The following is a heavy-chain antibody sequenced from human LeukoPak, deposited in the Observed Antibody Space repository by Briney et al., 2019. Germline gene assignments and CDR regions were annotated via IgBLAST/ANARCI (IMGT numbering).Heavy chain of an antibody. D-gene: IGHD2-15*01. V-gene: IGHV4-39*01. CDR2: IYYSGST. CDR1: GGSISSSSYY. Sequence: PSETLSLTCTVSGGSISSSSYYWGWIRQPPGKGLEWIGSIYYSGSTYYNPSLKSRVTISVDTSKNQFSLKLSSVTAADTAVYYCARVITVVVAAPGTTPFAWGNYFDYWGQGSLVTVSS. J-gene: IGHJ4*02. CDR3: ARVITVVVAAPGTTPFAWGNYFDY.